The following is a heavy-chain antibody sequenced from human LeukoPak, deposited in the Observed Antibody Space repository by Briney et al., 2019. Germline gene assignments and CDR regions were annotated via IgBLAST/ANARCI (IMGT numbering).Heavy chain of an antibody. J-gene: IGHJ4*02. CDR2: INSDGSST. Sequence: GGSLRLSCAASGFTFSSYWMHWVRQAPGKGLWWFSRINSDGSSTSYADSVRGRFTISRDNAKNTQYLQMNSLRAEDTAVYYCASYKLTPSGSYYGFDYWGQGTLVTVSS. D-gene: IGHD1-26*01. CDR3: ASYKLTPSGSYYGFDY. V-gene: IGHV3-74*01. CDR1: GFTFSSYW.